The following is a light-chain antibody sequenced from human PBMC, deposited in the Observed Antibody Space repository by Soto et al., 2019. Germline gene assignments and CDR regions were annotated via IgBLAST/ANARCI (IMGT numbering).Light chain of an antibody. V-gene: IGKV3-15*01. CDR2: GAS. Sequence: EIVMTQSSATLSVSPGERATLSCRASQSVSISLAWYQQKPGQAPRLLIYGASYRATGIPARFSGSGSGTEFTLTISSLQSEDFAVYYCQQYDNWPRTFGQGTKVEIK. CDR1: QSVSIS. J-gene: IGKJ1*01. CDR3: QQYDNWPRT.